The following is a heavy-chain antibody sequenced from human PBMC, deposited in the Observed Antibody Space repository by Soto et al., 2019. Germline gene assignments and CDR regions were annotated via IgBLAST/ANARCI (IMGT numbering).Heavy chain of an antibody. V-gene: IGHV4-34*01. D-gene: IGHD5-12*01. CDR1: GGSLSGYY. J-gene: IGHJ4*02. Sequence: QVQLQQWGAGLLMPSETLSLNCAVNGGSLSGYYWSWIRQPPGKGLEWIGEIKDGGRTNYSPSLKSRATISSDTSNNQFSLRLYSVTAVDTGVYYCARGQEGVVATHWDQGTLVTVSS. CDR2: IKDGGRT. CDR3: ARGQEGVVATH.